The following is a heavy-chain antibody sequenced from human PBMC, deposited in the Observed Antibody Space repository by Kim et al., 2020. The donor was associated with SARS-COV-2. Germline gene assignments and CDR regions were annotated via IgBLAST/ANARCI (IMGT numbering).Heavy chain of an antibody. CDR3: GTSSSPDDAFDI. D-gene: IGHD6-6*01. J-gene: IGHJ3*02. V-gene: IGHV3-33*01. Sequence: YYAEPVKGRFTISGDNSKNTLYLQMNSLRAEDTAVYYCGTSSSPDDAFDIWGQGTMVTVSS.